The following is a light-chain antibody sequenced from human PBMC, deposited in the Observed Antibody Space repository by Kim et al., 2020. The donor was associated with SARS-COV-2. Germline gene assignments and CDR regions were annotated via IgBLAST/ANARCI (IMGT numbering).Light chain of an antibody. Sequence: DIVMTQSPDSLAVSLGERATINCKSSQSVSSIFNNKDYLSWYQQKPGQPPKLLIHWASTRESGVPDRFSGSGSGTDFTLTISSLQAEDVAVYYCHQYYTTPQTFGQGTKVDIK. J-gene: IGKJ1*01. CDR2: WAS. CDR1: QSVSSIFNNKDY. CDR3: HQYYTTPQT. V-gene: IGKV4-1*01.